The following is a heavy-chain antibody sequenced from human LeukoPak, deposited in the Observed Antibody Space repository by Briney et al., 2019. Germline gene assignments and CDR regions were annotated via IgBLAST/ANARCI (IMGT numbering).Heavy chain of an antibody. CDR3: ARHRAYSSSSPFDY. V-gene: IGHV4-59*08. CDR2: IYYTGST. J-gene: IGHJ4*02. Sequence: SETLSLTCSVSGGSISSLYWSWIRQPPGKELEWIGYIYYTGSTNYNPSLKSRVTMFVDKSKNQFSLRLSSVTAADTAVYYCARHRAYSSSSPFDYWGQGTLVTVSS. CDR1: GGSISSLY. D-gene: IGHD6-6*01.